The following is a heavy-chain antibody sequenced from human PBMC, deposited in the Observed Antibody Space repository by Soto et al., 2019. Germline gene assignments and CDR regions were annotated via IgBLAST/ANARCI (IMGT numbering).Heavy chain of an antibody. Sequence: PSETLSLTCTVSGGSISSYYWSWIRQPPGKGLEWIGYIYYSWSTNYNPSLNSRVAISIDTSKNQFSLTLRSVTAADTAVYYCARLGAYYQSLDPWGQGILVTVSS. J-gene: IGHJ5*02. D-gene: IGHD3-22*01. CDR2: IYYSWST. V-gene: IGHV4-59*08. CDR3: ARLGAYYQSLDP. CDR1: GGSISSYY.